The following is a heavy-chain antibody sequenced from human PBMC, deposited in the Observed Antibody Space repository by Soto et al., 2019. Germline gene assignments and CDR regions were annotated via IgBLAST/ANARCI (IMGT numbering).Heavy chain of an antibody. CDR2: MNPNSGNT. CDR3: ARVFSTSLGLQWLNPTGVDY. V-gene: IGHV1-8*01. Sequence: ASVKVSCKASGYTFTSYDINWVRQATGQGLEWMGWMNPNSGNTGYAQKFQGRVTMTRNTSISTAYMELSSLRSEDTAVYYCARVFSTSLGLQWLNPTGVDYWGQGTLVTVSS. CDR1: GYTFTSYD. D-gene: IGHD5-12*01. J-gene: IGHJ4*02.